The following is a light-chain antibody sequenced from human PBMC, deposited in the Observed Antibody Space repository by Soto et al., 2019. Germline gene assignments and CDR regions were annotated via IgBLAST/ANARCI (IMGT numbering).Light chain of an antibody. CDR1: QSVLYSSNNKNH. CDR3: YQYCSTPLT. V-gene: IGKV4-1*01. Sequence: DIVMTQSPDSLAVSLGERATINCKSSQSVLYSSNNKNHLAWYQQKPGQPPKLVIYWASTRESGVPDRFSGSGSGTDFTLTLSSLQADDVAVYYCYQYCSTPLTFGGGTKVEIK. CDR2: WAS. J-gene: IGKJ4*01.